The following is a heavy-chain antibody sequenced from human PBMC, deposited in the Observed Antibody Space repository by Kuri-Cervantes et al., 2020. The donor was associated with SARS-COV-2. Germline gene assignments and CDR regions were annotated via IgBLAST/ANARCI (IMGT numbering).Heavy chain of an antibody. CDR2: VRGKANNYAT. CDR3: TRYDFWSGYYGYMDV. J-gene: IGHJ6*03. D-gene: IGHD3-3*01. CDR1: GFLFSASA. Sequence: GGSLRLSCEVSGFLFSASAIHWVRQGSGKGLEWVGRVRGKANNYATAYAASVKGRFTISRDDSKNMAYLQMNSLKTEDTAVYYCTRYDFWSGYYGYMDVWGKGTTVTVSS. V-gene: IGHV3-73*01.